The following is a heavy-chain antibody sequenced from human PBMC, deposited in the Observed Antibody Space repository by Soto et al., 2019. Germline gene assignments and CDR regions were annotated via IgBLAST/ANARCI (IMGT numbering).Heavy chain of an antibody. V-gene: IGHV1-69*12. CDR3: ARYRHAYCGGDCYCSWFDP. J-gene: IGHJ5*02. D-gene: IGHD2-21*02. Sequence: QVQRGQSGAEVKKPGSSVKVSCKASGGTFSSYAISWVRQAPGQGCEWMGGIIPIFGTANDAQKFQGRVTITADESTSTAYMELSSLRAEDTAVYYCARYRHAYCGGDCYCSWFDPWGQGTLVTVSS. CDR2: IIPIFGTA. CDR1: GGTFSSYA.